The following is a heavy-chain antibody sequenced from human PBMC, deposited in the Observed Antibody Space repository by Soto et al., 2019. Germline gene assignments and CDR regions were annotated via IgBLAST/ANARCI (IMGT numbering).Heavy chain of an antibody. J-gene: IGHJ6*02. D-gene: IGHD4-4*01. CDR2: ISWNSGSI. CDR1: GFTFDDYA. V-gene: IGHV3-9*01. Sequence: SLRLSCAASGFTFDDYAMHWVRQAPGKGLEWVSGISWNSGSIGYADSVKGRFTISRDNSKTSLYLQMNSLRAEDTAVYYCAKDLYTVTTFTAFWYYYGMDVWGQGTTVTVSS. CDR3: AKDLYTVTTFTAFWYYYGMDV.